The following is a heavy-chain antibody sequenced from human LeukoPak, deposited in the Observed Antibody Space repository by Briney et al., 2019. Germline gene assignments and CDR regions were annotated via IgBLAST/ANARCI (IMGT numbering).Heavy chain of an antibody. CDR1: GFSFGSYA. V-gene: IGHV3-23*01. CDR2: ITADGGST. D-gene: IGHD1-1*01. CDR3: ARVWIRDYMDV. J-gene: IGHJ6*03. Sequence: GGSLRLSCEVSGFSFGSYAMKWVRQAPGKGLEWVSAITADGGSTHYTISVKGRFIISRDTPKNTLYLQMNNVRAEDTAVYFCARVWIRDYMDVWGKGTAVSVSS.